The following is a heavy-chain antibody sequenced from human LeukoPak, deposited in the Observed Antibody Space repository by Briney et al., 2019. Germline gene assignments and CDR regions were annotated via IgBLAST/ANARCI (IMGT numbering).Heavy chain of an antibody. CDR1: GFTFSSYS. CDR3: ARGPLYSGSYYGFDY. D-gene: IGHD1-26*01. Sequence: MAGGSLRLSCAASGFTFSSYSMNWVRQAPGKGLEWVSSISSSSSYIYYADSVKGRFTISRDNAKNSLYLQMNSLKTEDTAVYYCARGPLYSGSYYGFDYWGQGTLVTVSS. V-gene: IGHV3-21*04. J-gene: IGHJ4*02. CDR2: ISSSSSYI.